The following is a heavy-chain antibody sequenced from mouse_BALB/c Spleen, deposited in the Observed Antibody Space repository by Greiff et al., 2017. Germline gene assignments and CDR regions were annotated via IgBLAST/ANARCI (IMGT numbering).Heavy chain of an antibody. CDR3: ARVFRYYAIDY. CDR1: GFTFSSYG. V-gene: IGHV5-6-3*01. CDR2: INSNGGST. Sequence: EVMLVESGGGLVQPGGSLKLSCAASGFTFSSYGMSWVRQTPDKRLELVATINSNGGSTYYPDSVKGRFTISRDNAKNTLYLQMSSLKSEDTAMYCCARVFRYYAIDYWGQGTSVTVSS. J-gene: IGHJ4*01.